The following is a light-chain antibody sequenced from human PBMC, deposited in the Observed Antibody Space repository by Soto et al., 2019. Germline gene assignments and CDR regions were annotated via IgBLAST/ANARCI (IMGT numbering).Light chain of an antibody. CDR3: QQYHNWPPYT. V-gene: IGKV3-15*01. Sequence: EIVMTQSPATLSVSPGERATLSCRASQSVSTNLAWHQQEPGQAPRLLMYGASTRATGIPARFSGSGSGTEFTLTITSRQSEDFAVYYCQQYHNWPPYTFGQGTKLEIK. J-gene: IGKJ2*01. CDR1: QSVSTN. CDR2: GAS.